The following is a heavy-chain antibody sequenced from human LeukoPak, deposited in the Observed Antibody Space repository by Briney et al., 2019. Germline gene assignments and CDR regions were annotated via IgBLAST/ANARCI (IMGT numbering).Heavy chain of an antibody. Sequence: GGSLRLSCAASGFSVSSNYMTWVRQAPGKGLEWVSIIYSDGSAYYADSVKGRFTISRDNAKNTLYLQMNSLRAEDTAVYYCARRSAARDAFDIWGQGTMVTVSS. CDR2: IYSDGSA. V-gene: IGHV3-66*01. J-gene: IGHJ3*02. D-gene: IGHD6-6*01. CDR3: ARRSAARDAFDI. CDR1: GFSVSSNY.